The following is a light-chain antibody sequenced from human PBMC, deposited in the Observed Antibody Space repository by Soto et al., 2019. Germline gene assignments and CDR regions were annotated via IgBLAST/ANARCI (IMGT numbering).Light chain of an antibody. V-gene: IGKV3-11*01. J-gene: IGKJ4*01. CDR1: QSVGTY. Sequence: EIVLTQSPATLSLSPGERATLSCRASQSVGTYFAWYQQKPGQAPRLLIYDSSNRATGIPARFSGSGSGTDFTLTISSPEPEDFAVYYCPQRSDWPSTFGGGTKVEIK. CDR2: DSS. CDR3: PQRSDWPST.